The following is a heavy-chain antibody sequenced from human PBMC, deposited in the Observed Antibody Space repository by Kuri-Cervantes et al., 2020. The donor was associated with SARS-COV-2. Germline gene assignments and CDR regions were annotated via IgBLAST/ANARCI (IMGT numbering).Heavy chain of an antibody. CDR3: ARGLTTITLYFFDS. J-gene: IGHJ4*02. CDR2: ITPSGNT. D-gene: IGHD4-11*01. V-gene: IGHV4-34*01. CDR1: GGSFGGYY. Sequence: SQTLSLTCAVSGGSFGGYYWNWIRQPPGKGLEWIGEITPSGNTNYNPSLKSRVTISVDASEKQSSLKLSSVTAADTAMYYCARGLTTITLYFFDSWGQGTLVTVSS.